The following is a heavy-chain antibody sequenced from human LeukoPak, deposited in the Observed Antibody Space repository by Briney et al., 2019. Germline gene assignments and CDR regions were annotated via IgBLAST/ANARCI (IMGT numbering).Heavy chain of an antibody. Sequence: PGGSLRLSCAASGFTFSSYWMSWVRQAPGKGLEWVANIKQDGSEKYYVDSVKGRFTISRDNAKNSLYLQMNSLRAEDTAVYYCARVGYYDSSGYYGRRAFNIWGQGTMVTVSS. CDR3: ARVGYYDSSGYYGRRAFNI. CDR2: IKQDGSEK. D-gene: IGHD3-22*01. J-gene: IGHJ3*02. CDR1: GFTFSSYW. V-gene: IGHV3-7*04.